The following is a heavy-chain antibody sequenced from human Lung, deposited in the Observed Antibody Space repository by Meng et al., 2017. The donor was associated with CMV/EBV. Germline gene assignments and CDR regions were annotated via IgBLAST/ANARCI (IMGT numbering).Heavy chain of an antibody. CDR2: IRSKANIYAT. CDR3: NSLNMIDAFDI. D-gene: IGHD3-22*01. J-gene: IGHJ3*02. V-gene: IGHV3-73*01. Sequence: GESLKISCAASGFTFSGSAMHWVRQASGKGLEWVGRIRSKANIYATAYTASVRGRFTVSRDDSKNTAYLQMNSLKTEDTAVYYCNSLNMIDAFDIWGQGTMVTVSS. CDR1: GFTFSGSA.